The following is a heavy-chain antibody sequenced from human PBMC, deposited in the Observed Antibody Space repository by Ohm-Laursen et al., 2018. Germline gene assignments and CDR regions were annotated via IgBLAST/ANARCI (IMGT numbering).Heavy chain of an antibody. J-gene: IGHJ2*01. CDR3: ARGPRDYYDSSGSVDL. D-gene: IGHD3-22*01. V-gene: IGHV4-59*01. CDR1: GDSISSYF. CDR2: IYDSGST. Sequence: SETLSLTWTVSGDSISSYFWSWIRQPPGKGLEWIGYIYDSGSTNYNPSLKSRVTISVDTSKNQFSLKLSSVTAADTAVYYCARGPRDYYDSSGSVDLWGRGTLVTVSS.